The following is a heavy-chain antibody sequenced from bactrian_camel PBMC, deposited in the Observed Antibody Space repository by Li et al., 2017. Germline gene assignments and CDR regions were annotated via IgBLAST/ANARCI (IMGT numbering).Heavy chain of an antibody. CDR3: AADHNFRAYCYTPSDFGF. Sequence: VQLVESGGGSVQAGGSLRLSCTDISRTYCMGWFRQAPGKQREGVAAIDSDGTTSYTDSVKGRFTITKDGDKNTLYLQMDNLKPEDTAMYYCAADHNFRAYCYTPSDFGFWGPGTQVTVS. V-gene: IGHV3S53*01. CDR1: ISRTYC. D-gene: IGHD1*01. CDR2: IDSDGTT. J-gene: IGHJ6*01.